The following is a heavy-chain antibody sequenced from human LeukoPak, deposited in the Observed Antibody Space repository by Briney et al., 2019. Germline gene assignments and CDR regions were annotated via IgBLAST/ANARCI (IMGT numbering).Heavy chain of an antibody. CDR1: EFAFSSYA. J-gene: IGHJ4*02. CDR2: ISDSGGRT. CDR3: AKRGVVIRVILVGFHKEAYYFDS. V-gene: IGHV3-23*01. D-gene: IGHD3-22*01. Sequence: PGGSLRLSCAASEFAFSSYAMSWVRQAPGKGLEWVAGISDSGGRTNYADSVKGRFAISRDNPRNTLYPQMNSLRAEDTAVYFCAKRGVVIRVILVGFHKEAYYFDSWGQGALVTVSS.